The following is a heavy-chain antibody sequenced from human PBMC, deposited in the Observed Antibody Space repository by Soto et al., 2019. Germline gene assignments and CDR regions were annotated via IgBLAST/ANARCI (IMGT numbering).Heavy chain of an antibody. Sequence: SETLSLTCAVYGGSFSGYYWSWIRQPPGKGLEWIGEINHSGGTNYNPSLKSRVTISVDTSKNQFSLKLSSVTAADTAVYYCARGPAGNYYYYGMDVWGQGTTVTVSS. J-gene: IGHJ6*02. CDR3: ARGPAGNYYYYGMDV. V-gene: IGHV4-34*01. CDR1: GGSFSGYY. CDR2: INHSGGT.